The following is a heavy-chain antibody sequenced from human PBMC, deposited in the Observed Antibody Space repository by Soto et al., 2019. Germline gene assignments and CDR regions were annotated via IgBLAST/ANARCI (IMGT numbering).Heavy chain of an antibody. CDR1: GDTFASFG. Sequence: ASEKVSCKASGDTFASFGFSWVRQAPGQGLEWLGWISAYNGNTHYAQKVRDRVTLTTDTSTNTAYMELRNLTSDDTAVSSLERDEASTSDRYLKYWDQGTRVIVCS. D-gene: IGHD1-26*01. CDR2: ISAYNGNT. J-gene: IGHJ4*02. CDR3: ERDEASTSDRYLKY. V-gene: IGHV1-18*01.